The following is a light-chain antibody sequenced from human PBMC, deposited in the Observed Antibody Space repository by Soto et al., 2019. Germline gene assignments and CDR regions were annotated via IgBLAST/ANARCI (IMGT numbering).Light chain of an antibody. CDR1: QGISNN. J-gene: IGKJ1*01. Sequence: DIQMTQSPSSLSASVGDRVTITCRASQGISNNLAWYQQKPGKVPRLLIYGASTLQSEVPSRFSGSGSGTDFTLTISSLQPEDVATYYCQKYDSAPLTFGQVTKVEFK. CDR2: GAS. CDR3: QKYDSAPLT. V-gene: IGKV1-27*01.